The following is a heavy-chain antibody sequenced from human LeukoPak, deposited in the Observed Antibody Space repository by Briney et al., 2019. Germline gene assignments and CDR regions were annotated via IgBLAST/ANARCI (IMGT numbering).Heavy chain of an antibody. Sequence: GGSLRLSCAASGFTVSTNYMGWVRQAPGKGLEWVSVLHSGGSTYYPDSVKGRFTISRDNSQNTLYLQMGSLRPEDTAVYYCARLSDSSTYGAFDIWGHGTMVTVSS. CDR3: ARLSDSSTYGAFDI. J-gene: IGHJ3*02. D-gene: IGHD3-22*01. CDR1: GFTVSTNY. CDR2: LHSGGST. V-gene: IGHV3-66*02.